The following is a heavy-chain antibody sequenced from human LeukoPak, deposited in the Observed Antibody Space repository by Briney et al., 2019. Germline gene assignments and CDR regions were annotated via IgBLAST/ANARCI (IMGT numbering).Heavy chain of an antibody. V-gene: IGHV3-23*01. J-gene: IGHJ4*02. CDR3: ANSYTSSSRTPFDS. CDR2: ISGSGGST. CDR1: GFTFSSYA. Sequence: PGGSLRLSCAASGFTFSSYAMSWVRQAPGKGLEWVSAISGSGGSTYYADSVKGRFTISRDNSKNTVFLLLNSLRAEDTALYYCANSYTSSSRTPFDSWGQGTLVTVSS. D-gene: IGHD6-6*01.